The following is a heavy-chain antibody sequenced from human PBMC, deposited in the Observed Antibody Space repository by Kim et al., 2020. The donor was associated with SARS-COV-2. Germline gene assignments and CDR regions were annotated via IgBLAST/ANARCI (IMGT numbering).Heavy chain of an antibody. D-gene: IGHD4-17*01. CDR1: GFTFSSYS. Sequence: GGSLRLSCAASGFTFSSYSMNWVRQAPGKGLEWVSYISSSSSTIYYADSVKGRFTISRDNAKNSLYLQMNSLRDEDTAVYYCARTDYGDYVLWFDPWGQGTLVTVSS. V-gene: IGHV3-48*02. J-gene: IGHJ5*02. CDR3: ARTDYGDYVLWFDP. CDR2: ISSSSSTI.